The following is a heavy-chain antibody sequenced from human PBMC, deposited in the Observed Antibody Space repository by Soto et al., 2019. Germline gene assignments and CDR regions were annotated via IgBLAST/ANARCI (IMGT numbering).Heavy chain of an antibody. CDR1: GGTLSDHG. CDR2: TIPVFNTA. CDR3: ARGVYGSGNFYTGPSAFDI. J-gene: IGHJ3*02. V-gene: IGHV1-69*06. Sequence: QVQLEQSGAEVKKPGSSVKISCKASGGTLSDHGVSWLRQAPGQGLEWVGGTIPVFNTAKYAPKFQGRVTIAADKSTNIPYMELGSLRSDDTAFYYCARGVYGSGNFYTGPSAFDIWGQGTLVIVSS. D-gene: IGHD3-10*01.